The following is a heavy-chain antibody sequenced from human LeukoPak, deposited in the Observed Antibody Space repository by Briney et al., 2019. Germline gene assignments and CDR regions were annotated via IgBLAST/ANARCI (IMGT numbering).Heavy chain of an antibody. CDR1: GGTFSSYA. CDR2: IIPILGIA. D-gene: IGHD2-15*01. CDR3: AGDVYCSGGSCYLRHYYGMDV. V-gene: IGHV1-69*04. J-gene: IGHJ6*02. Sequence: GASVKVSCKAPGGTFSSYAISWVRQAPGQGLEWMGRIIPILGIANYAQKFQGRVTITADKSTSTAYMELSSLRSEDTAVYYCAGDVYCSGGSCYLRHYYGMDVWGQGTTVTVSS.